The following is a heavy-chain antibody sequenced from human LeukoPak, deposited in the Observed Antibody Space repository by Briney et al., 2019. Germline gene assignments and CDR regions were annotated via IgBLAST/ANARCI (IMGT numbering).Heavy chain of an antibody. J-gene: IGHJ4*02. CDR3: ARALNPLPGTYYFDY. CDR2: IYISGST. Sequence: GSLRLSCAASGFSFSSYAMSWIRQPAGKGLEWIGRIYISGSTNYNSSLQSRVTMSVDTSKNQFSLKLSSVTAADTAAYYCARALNPLPGTYYFDYWGQGTLVTVSS. CDR1: GFSFSSYA. V-gene: IGHV4-4*07. D-gene: IGHD2-15*01.